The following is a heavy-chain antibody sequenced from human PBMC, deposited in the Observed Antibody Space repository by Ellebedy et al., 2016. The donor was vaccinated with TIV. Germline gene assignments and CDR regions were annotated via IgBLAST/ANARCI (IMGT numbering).Heavy chain of an antibody. V-gene: IGHV3-30*14. CDR3: VRANRREYGGNWFDS. D-gene: IGHD4-23*01. CDR2: ISSDGHNK. Sequence: GESLKISCAASDFSFSVYTMHWVRQAPGKGLEWVAAISSDGHNKFYADPVKGRFIISRDNAENSLFLQMNNMRAEDTATYFCVRANRREYGGNWFDSWGPGTLVTVSS. CDR1: DFSFSVYT. J-gene: IGHJ5*01.